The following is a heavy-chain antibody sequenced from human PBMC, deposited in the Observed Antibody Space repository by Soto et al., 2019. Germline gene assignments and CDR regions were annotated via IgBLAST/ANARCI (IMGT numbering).Heavy chain of an antibody. V-gene: IGHV4-34*01. D-gene: IGHD3-3*01. CDR3: ARENAYYDFWSGYNFDY. CDR2: INHSGST. CDR1: GGSFSGYY. Sequence: PSETLSLTCAVYGGSFSGYYWSWIRQPPGKGLEWIGEINHSGSTNYNPSLKSRVTISVDTSKNQFSLKLSSVTAADTAVYYCARENAYYDFWSGYNFDYWGQATLVTVSS. J-gene: IGHJ4*02.